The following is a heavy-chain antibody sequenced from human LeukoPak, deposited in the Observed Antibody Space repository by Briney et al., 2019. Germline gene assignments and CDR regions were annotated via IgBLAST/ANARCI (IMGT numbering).Heavy chain of an antibody. CDR3: ARYSYSYLDY. CDR1: GFTVSSNY. V-gene: IGHV3-53*04. J-gene: IGHJ4*02. CDR2: IYSGGST. Sequence: GGSLRPSCAASGFTVSSNYMSWVRQAPGKGLEWVSVIYSGGSTYYADSVKGRFTISRHNSKNTLYLQMNSLRAEDTAVYYCARYSYSYLDYWGQGTLVTVSS. D-gene: IGHD5-18*01.